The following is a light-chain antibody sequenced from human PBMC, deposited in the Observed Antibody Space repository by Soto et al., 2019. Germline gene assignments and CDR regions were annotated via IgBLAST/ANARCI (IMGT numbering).Light chain of an antibody. V-gene: IGKV2-30*02. CDR1: QSLVHSDGIAY. Sequence: DVVMTQTPLSLPVTLGQPASISCRSNQSLVHSDGIAYFSWFQQRPGRSPRRLIYKVSNREAGVPDRFSGSGSGTDFILKISRVEAEDVGLYYCMQGSHWPPITFGQGTRLAIK. CDR2: KVS. CDR3: MQGSHWPPIT. J-gene: IGKJ5*01.